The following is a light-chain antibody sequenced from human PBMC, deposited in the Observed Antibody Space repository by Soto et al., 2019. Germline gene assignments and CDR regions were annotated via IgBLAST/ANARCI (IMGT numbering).Light chain of an antibody. CDR1: SSDVGGYDY. CDR3: SSYTGSSTRQIV. Sequence: QSVLTQPASVSGSPGQSITISCTGTSSDVGGYDYVSWYQQLPGKAPKLLIYDVNNRPSGVSHRFSGSKSGNTASLTISGLQAEDEADYYCSSYTGSSTRQIVFGTGTKVTVL. V-gene: IGLV2-14*01. J-gene: IGLJ1*01. CDR2: DVN.